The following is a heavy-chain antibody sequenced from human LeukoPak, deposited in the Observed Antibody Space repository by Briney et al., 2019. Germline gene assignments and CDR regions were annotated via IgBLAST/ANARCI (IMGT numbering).Heavy chain of an antibody. D-gene: IGHD1-26*01. CDR3: ARVFARSGEISGSYYYY. J-gene: IGHJ4*02. V-gene: IGHV1-69*05. CDR2: ITLIFGTA. Sequence: ASVKVSCKASGGTFITYAINWVRQAPGQGREWMGGITLIFGTANYAHKFQRRVTITTDESTSTAYMELSGLRSEDTAVYYCARVFARSGEISGSYYYYWGQGTLVTVSS. CDR1: GGTFITYA.